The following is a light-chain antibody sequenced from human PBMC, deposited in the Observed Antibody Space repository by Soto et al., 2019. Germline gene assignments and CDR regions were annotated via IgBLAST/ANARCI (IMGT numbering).Light chain of an antibody. J-gene: IGLJ2*01. CDR3: QSYDSSLSGLL. CDR1: SSNIGAGYD. CDR2: GNS. V-gene: IGLV1-40*01. Sequence: QSVLTQPPSVSGAPGQRVTISCTGSSSNIGAGYDVHWYQQLPGTAPKLLIYGNSNRPSGVPDRFSGSKSGTSASLAITGLQAEGEADYYCQSYDSSLSGLLFGGGTQLTVL.